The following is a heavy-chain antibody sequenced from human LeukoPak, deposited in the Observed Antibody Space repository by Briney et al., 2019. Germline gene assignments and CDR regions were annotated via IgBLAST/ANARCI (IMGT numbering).Heavy chain of an antibody. CDR3: ARVGGYSYGNYYFNY. D-gene: IGHD5-18*01. CDR1: GYSISSGYY. V-gene: IGHV4-38-2*01. J-gene: IGHJ4*02. CDR2: ISHSGST. Sequence: PSETLSLTCAVSGYSISSGYYWGWIRQPPGKGLDWIGSISHSGSTYYNPSLRSRVTISIDTSKNQLSLRLNSVTATDTAVYYCARVGGYSYGNYYFNYWGQGTLVTVSS.